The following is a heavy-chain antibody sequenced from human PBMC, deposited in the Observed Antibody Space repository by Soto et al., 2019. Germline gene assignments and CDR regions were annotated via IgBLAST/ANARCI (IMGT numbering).Heavy chain of an antibody. Sequence: SETLSLTCAVYGGSFSGYYWSWIRQPPGKGLEWIGEINHSGSTNYNPSLKSRVTISVDTSKNQFSLKLSSVTAADTAVYYCARVGLNRFDPWGQGTLVTVSS. D-gene: IGHD2-15*01. V-gene: IGHV4-34*01. CDR2: INHSGST. CDR3: ARVGLNRFDP. CDR1: GGSFSGYY. J-gene: IGHJ5*02.